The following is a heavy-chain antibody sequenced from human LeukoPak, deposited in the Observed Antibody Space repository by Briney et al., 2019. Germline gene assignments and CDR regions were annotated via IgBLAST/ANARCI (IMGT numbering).Heavy chain of an antibody. Sequence: SGGSLRLSCAASGFTFSGSAMHWVRQASGKGLELVGRIRSKANSYATAYAASVKGRFTISRDDSKNTAYLQMNSLKTEDTAVYYCTTLRIYCSGGSCEIDYWGQGTLVTVSS. J-gene: IGHJ4*02. CDR1: GFTFSGSA. CDR3: TTLRIYCSGGSCEIDY. V-gene: IGHV3-73*01. CDR2: IRSKANSYAT. D-gene: IGHD2-15*01.